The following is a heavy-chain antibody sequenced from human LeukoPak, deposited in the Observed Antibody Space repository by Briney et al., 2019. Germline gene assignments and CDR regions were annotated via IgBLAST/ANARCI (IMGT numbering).Heavy chain of an antibody. D-gene: IGHD6-6*01. J-gene: IGHJ4*02. CDR3: ARFDPDSSSTLEVFDY. CDR2: IYYSGST. CDR1: GGSISSYY. Sequence: PSQTLSLSCTVSGGSISSYYRSWVRQPPGKGLEWIGYIYYSGSTNYNPALKSRVTISVDTSKNQFSLRLSSVTAADTAAYYCARFDPDSSSTLEVFDYWGQGTLVTVSS. V-gene: IGHV4-59*01.